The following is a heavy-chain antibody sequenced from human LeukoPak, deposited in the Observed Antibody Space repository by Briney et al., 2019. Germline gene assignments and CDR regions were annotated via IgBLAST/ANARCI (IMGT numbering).Heavy chain of an antibody. V-gene: IGHV4-59*01. J-gene: IGHJ5*02. CDR1: GGSISSYY. CDR2: IYYSGST. D-gene: IGHD3-16*01. CDR3: ARDYGP. Sequence: SETLSLTCTVSGGSISSYYWSWIRQPPGKGLEWIGYIYYSGSTNYNPSLKSRVTISVDTSKNQFSLKLSSVTAADTAVYYCARDYGPWGQGTLVTVSS.